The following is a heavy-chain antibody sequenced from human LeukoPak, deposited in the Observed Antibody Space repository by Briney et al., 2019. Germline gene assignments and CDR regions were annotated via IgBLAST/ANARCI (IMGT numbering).Heavy chain of an antibody. CDR1: GYIFTDYY. CDR2: INPNSGGT. J-gene: IGHJ4*02. V-gene: IGHV1-2*06. D-gene: IGHD3-22*01. CDR3: ARGRYYYDSSGCFDY. Sequence: ASVKVSCKASGYIFTDYYMHWVRQAPGQELGWMGRINPNSGGTNYAQKFQGRVTMTRDTSISTAYMELSRLRSDDTAVYYCARGRYYYDSSGCFDYWGQGTLVTVSS.